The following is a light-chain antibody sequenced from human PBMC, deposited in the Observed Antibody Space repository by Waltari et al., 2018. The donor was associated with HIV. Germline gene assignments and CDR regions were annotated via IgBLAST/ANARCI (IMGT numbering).Light chain of an antibody. CDR2: DAS. CDR1: QSVGTY. CDR3: QQRTNWPPYS. J-gene: IGKJ2*03. Sequence: EIVLTQSPATLSLSPGERATLSCRASQSVGTYLAWYQQKPGQAPRLLIYDASNRATGIPARFSGSGSRTDFTLTISSLEPEDFAVYYCQQRTNWPPYSFGQGTKLEIK. V-gene: IGKV3-11*01.